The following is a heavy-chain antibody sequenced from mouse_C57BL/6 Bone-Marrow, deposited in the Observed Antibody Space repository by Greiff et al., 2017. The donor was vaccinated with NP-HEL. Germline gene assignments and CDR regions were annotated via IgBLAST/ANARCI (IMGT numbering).Heavy chain of an antibody. J-gene: IGHJ4*01. D-gene: IGHD2-3*01. V-gene: IGHV1-64*01. CDR1: GYTFTSYW. CDR2: IHPNSGST. CDR3: ARSGWLLRYAMDY. Sequence: QVQLQQPGAELVKPGASVKLSCKASGYTFTSYWMHWVKQRPGQGLEWIGMIHPNSGSTNYNEKFKSKATLTVDKSSSTAYMQLSSLTSEDSAVYYCARSGWLLRYAMDYWGQGTSVTVSS.